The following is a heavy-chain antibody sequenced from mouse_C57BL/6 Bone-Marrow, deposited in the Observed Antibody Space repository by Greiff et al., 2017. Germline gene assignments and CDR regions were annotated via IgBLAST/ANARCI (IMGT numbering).Heavy chain of an antibody. CDR2: INYDGSST. CDR1: GFTFSDYY. Sequence: DVQLVESEGGLVQPGSSMKLSCTASGFTFSDYYMAWVRQVPEKGLEWVANINYDGSSTYYLDSLKSRFIISRDNAKNILYLQMSSLKSEDTATYYCARESHSGVGTYAMDYWGQGNPVTVSP. V-gene: IGHV5-16*01. D-gene: IGHD6-1*01. J-gene: IGHJ4*01. CDR3: ARESHSGVGTYAMDY.